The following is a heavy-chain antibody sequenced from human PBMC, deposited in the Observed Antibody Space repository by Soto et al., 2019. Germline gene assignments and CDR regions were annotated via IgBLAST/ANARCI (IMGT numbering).Heavy chain of an antibody. Sequence: EVQLVESGGGLVQPGGSLRLSCAASGFTLSGRSMHWVRQAPGKGLVWVSGIDNAGTDSTYADSVKGRFTSSRDNAKNMLYLQMNSPRVEDTAVYYSARGWFGPDVWGKGTTVTVSS. D-gene: IGHD3-10*01. J-gene: IGHJ6*04. CDR1: GFTLSGRS. CDR2: IDNAGTDS. CDR3: ARGWFGPDV. V-gene: IGHV3-74*01.